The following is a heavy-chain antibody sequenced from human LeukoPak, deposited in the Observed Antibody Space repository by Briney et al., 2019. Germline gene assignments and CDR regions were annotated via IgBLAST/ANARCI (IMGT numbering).Heavy chain of an antibody. Sequence: SETLSLTCAVYGGSFSSYYWGWIRQPPGKGPEWIGDINHSGITNYNSSLKSRVTISIDTSKNQFSLKVTSVTAADTAVYYCARKVLDYQLLQWYFDLWGRGTLVTVSS. D-gene: IGHD2-2*01. CDR3: ARKVLDYQLLQWYFDL. CDR1: GGSFSSYY. CDR2: INHSGIT. V-gene: IGHV4-34*01. J-gene: IGHJ2*01.